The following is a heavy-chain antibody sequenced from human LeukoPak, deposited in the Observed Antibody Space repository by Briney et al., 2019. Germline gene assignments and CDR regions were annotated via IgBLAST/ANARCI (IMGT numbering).Heavy chain of an antibody. J-gene: IGHJ4*02. Sequence: GESLKISCAASGFTFTSHWMHWVRQTPGKGLVWVSGIKNDGNDTAYAGSVKGRFTISRDNAKNTLYLQMDSLRAEDTAVYYCARDMNPTVFDFWGQGTLVTVSS. D-gene: IGHD3-16*01. CDR1: GFTFTSHW. CDR2: IKNDGNDT. CDR3: ARDMNPTVFDF. V-gene: IGHV3-74*01.